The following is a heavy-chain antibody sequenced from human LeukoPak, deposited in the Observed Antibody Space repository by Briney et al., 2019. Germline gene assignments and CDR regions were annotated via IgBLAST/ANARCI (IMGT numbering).Heavy chain of an antibody. Sequence: PGGTRRRSCAASGFTFSNHGMSWIRQAPGKGLEWVANIKQDGSEKYYVDSVKGRFTISRDNAKNSLYLQMNSLRAEDTAVYYCARAIAAAGTGASNWFDPWGQGTLVTVSS. CDR2: IKQDGSEK. V-gene: IGHV3-7*01. CDR3: ARAIAAAGTGASNWFDP. CDR1: GFTFSNHG. D-gene: IGHD6-13*01. J-gene: IGHJ5*02.